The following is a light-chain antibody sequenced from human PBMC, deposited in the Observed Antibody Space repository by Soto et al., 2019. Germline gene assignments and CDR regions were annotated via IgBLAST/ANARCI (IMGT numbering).Light chain of an antibody. CDR1: SSDIGGYNY. CDR2: EVS. J-gene: IGLJ1*01. CDR3: TSYTSSTTNDV. V-gene: IGLV2-14*01. Sequence: QSALTQPASVSGSPGQSITFSCTGTSSDIGGYNYVSWYQQHPGKATKLMIYEVSNRPSGVSERFSGSKSGNTASLPISGLQAEDEADYYCTSYTSSTTNDVFGTGTKLTVL.